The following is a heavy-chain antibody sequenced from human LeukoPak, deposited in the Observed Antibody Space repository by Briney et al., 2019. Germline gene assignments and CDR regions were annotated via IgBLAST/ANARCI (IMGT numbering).Heavy chain of an antibody. CDR2: INPNSGGT. Sequence: GASVKVSCKASGYTFTGYYMHWVRQAPGQGLEWMGWINPNSGGTNYAQKFQGRVTMTRDTSISTAYMELSRLRSDDTAVYYCARLVVVAAHDAFDIWGQGTMVTVSS. D-gene: IGHD2-15*01. V-gene: IGHV1-2*02. J-gene: IGHJ3*02. CDR3: ARLVVVAAHDAFDI. CDR1: GYTFTGYY.